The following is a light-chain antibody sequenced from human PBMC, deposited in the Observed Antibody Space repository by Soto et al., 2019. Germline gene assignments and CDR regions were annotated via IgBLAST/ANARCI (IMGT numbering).Light chain of an antibody. J-gene: IGKJ4*01. CDR2: AAS. Sequence: DIQMTQSPSSVSASVGDRVTITCRASQDISSSLAWYQLTPGTAPKLLIYAASSLQSGVPSRFSGSGSGTDFTLTISSLQPEDFATYYCQQGNSFPLTFGGGTKVELK. CDR1: QDISSS. CDR3: QQGNSFPLT. V-gene: IGKV1-12*01.